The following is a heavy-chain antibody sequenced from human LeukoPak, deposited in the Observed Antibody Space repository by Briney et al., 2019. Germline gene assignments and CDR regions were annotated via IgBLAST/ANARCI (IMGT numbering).Heavy chain of an antibody. D-gene: IGHD2-2*02. Sequence: PSETLSLTCTVSGVSISSGGYYWSWLRQHPGKGLEWIGYIYYSGSTYYNPSLKSRITISVDTSKNQFSLKLSSVTAADTAVYYCARGGVVVPAAIPDYWGQGTLVTVSS. J-gene: IGHJ4*02. CDR1: GVSISSGGYY. CDR2: IYYSGST. V-gene: IGHV4-31*03. CDR3: ARGGVVVPAAIPDY.